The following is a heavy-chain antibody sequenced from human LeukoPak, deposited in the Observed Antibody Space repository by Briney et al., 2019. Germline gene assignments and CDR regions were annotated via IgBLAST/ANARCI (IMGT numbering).Heavy chain of an antibody. CDR1: GFTFSSYS. CDR3: ARDDYDYVWGSYRHHYFDY. V-gene: IGHV3-21*01. J-gene: IGHJ4*02. D-gene: IGHD3-16*02. Sequence: GGSLRLSCAASGFTFSSYSMNWVRQAPGKGLEWVSSISSSSSYIYYADSVKGRFTISRDNARNSLYLQMNSLRAEDTAVYYCARDDYDYVWGSYRHHYFDYWGQGTLVTVSS. CDR2: ISSSSSYI.